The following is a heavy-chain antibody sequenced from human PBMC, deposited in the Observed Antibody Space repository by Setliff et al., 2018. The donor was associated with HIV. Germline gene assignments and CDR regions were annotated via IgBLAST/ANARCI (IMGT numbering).Heavy chain of an antibody. V-gene: IGHV4-61*01. CDR1: GDSVNSYNYY. D-gene: IGHD5-18*01. CDR2: IYYSGSS. Sequence: PSETLSLTCKVSGDSVNSYNYYWSWIRQHPGKGLEWIGYIYYSGSSYYNPSLTSRVTISVDTSENQFSLKLTSVTAADTAMYFCARHNTGYSYGYDYYYYYMDVWGKGTTVTVSS. CDR3: ARHNTGYSYGYDYYYYYMDV. J-gene: IGHJ6*03.